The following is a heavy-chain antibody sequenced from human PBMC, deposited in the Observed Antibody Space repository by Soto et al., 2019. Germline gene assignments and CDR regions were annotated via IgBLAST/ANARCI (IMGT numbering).Heavy chain of an antibody. V-gene: IGHV5-51*01. J-gene: IGHJ4*02. CDR3: ARPPYSASYYYFDQ. CDR1: GYTFTDYW. Sequence: PGESLKISCKGSGYTFTDYWIGWVRQLPGKGLEWMGIIYPGDSDTRYSPSFQGHVTISADKSISTAYLQWNSLKASDTAMYYCARPPYSASYYYFDQWGQGTPVTVS. CDR2: IYPGDSDT. D-gene: IGHD1-26*01.